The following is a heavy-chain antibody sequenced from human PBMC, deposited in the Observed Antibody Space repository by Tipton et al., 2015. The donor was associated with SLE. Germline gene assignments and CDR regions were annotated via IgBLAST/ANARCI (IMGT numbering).Heavy chain of an antibody. Sequence: TLSLTCAVYGGSFSGYYWSWIRQPPGKGLEWIGEINHSGSTNYNPSLKSRVTISVDTSKNQFSLKLSSVTAADTAVYYCATARSLWRQWGSIQGAFDIWGQGTMVTVSS. V-gene: IGHV4-34*01. CDR1: GGSFSGYY. D-gene: IGHD5-18*01. J-gene: IGHJ3*02. CDR2: INHSGST. CDR3: ATARSLWRQWGSIQGAFDI.